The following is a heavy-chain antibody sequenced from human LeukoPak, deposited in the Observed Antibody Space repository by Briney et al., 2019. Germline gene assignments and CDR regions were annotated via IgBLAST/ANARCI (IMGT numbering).Heavy chain of an antibody. CDR2: ISYDGSNK. V-gene: IGHV3-30*04. Sequence: GGSLRLSCAASGFTFSSYAMHWVRQAPGKGLEWVAVISYDGSNKYYADSVKGRFTISRDNSKNTLYLQMNSLRAEDTAVYCCARDRGMSDYWGQGTLVTVSS. CDR3: ARDRGMSDY. CDR1: GFTFSSYA. D-gene: IGHD1-14*01. J-gene: IGHJ4*02.